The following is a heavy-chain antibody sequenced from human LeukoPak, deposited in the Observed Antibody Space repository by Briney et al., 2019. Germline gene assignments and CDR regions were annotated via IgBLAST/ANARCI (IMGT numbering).Heavy chain of an antibody. V-gene: IGHV3-23*01. CDR2: FSGSGGRT. Sequence: PGGSLRLSCAASGFTFSTYAMSWVRRAPGKGLEWVSGFSGSGGRTYYADSVKGRFTVSRDKSKNTLYLQMSSLRAEDTAVYYCAKSDYDSSGFGLYYFDYWGQGTLVTVSS. D-gene: IGHD3-22*01. CDR1: GFTFSTYA. J-gene: IGHJ4*02. CDR3: AKSDYDSSGFGLYYFDY.